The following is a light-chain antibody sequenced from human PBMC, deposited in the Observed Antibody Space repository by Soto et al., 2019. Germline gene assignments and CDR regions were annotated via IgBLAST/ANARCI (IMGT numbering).Light chain of an antibody. CDR1: QTVDSVY. J-gene: IGKJ1*01. V-gene: IGKV3-20*01. CDR3: QQYGNSPRT. Sequence: EIVLTQSPGTLSLSPGERATLSCRASQTVDSVYLAWYQQKPGQPPRLLIYGASTRAAGIPKRFSGSGSGTDFTLTLSRVEPEDFAVYFCQQYGNSPRTFGQGNQVEIK. CDR2: GAS.